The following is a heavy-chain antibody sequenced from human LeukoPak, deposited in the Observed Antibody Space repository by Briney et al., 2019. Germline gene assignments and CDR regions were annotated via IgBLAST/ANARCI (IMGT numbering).Heavy chain of an antibody. CDR3: ARDWRAQPRYYYDSKPPAHDGMDV. V-gene: IGHV3-21*01. CDR1: GFTFSSYS. Sequence: KSGGSLRLSCAASGFTFSSYSMNWVRQAPGKGLEWVSSISSSSSYIYYADSVKGRFTISRDNAKNSLYLQMNSLRAEDTAVYYCARDWRAQPRYYYDSKPPAHDGMDVWGQGTTVTVSS. CDR2: ISSSSSYI. J-gene: IGHJ6*02. D-gene: IGHD3-22*01.